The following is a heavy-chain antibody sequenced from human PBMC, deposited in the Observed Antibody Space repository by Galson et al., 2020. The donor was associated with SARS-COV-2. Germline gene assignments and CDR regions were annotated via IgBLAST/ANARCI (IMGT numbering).Heavy chain of an antibody. CDR1: GFTFKSYG. J-gene: IGHJ4*02. CDR3: AKDEGGCGGDCDSRYFDY. CDR2: IRYDGSNK. Sequence: GGSLRLSCAASGFTFKSYGMHWVRQAPGKGLEWVAFIRYDGSNKYYADSVKGRFTISRDNLENTLYLQMNSLRPEDTAIYYCAKDEGGCGGDCDSRYFDYWGRGTLVTVSS. V-gene: IGHV3-30*02. D-gene: IGHD2-21*01.